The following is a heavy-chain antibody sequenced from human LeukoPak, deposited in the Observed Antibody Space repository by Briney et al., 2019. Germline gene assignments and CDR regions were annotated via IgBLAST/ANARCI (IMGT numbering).Heavy chain of an antibody. Sequence: ASVKVSCKASGYTFTGYYMHWVRQAPGQGLEWIGWINPNSSGTNYAQKFQCRVTMTRDTSISTAYMELSRLRSDDTAVYYCARDRIGYDSSGPFDYWGQGNLVTVSS. V-gene: IGHV1-2*02. CDR3: ARDRIGYDSSGPFDY. CDR2: INPNSSGT. J-gene: IGHJ4*02. D-gene: IGHD3-22*01. CDR1: GYTFTGYY.